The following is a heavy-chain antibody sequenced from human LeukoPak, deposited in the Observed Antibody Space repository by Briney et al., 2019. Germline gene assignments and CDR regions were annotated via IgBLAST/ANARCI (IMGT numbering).Heavy chain of an antibody. Sequence: GGSLRLSCAASGFTFSSYAMSWVRQAPGKGLEWVAVISYDGSNKYYADSVKGRFTISRDNSKDTLYLQMNSLRAEDTAVYYCAKTMGPYSGFGAFDIWGLGTMVTVSS. CDR3: AKTMGPYSGFGAFDI. D-gene: IGHD5-12*01. CDR2: ISYDGSNK. V-gene: IGHV3-30-3*02. J-gene: IGHJ3*02. CDR1: GFTFSSYA.